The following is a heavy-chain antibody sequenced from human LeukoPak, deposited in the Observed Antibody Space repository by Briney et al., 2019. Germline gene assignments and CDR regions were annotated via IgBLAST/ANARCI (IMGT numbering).Heavy chain of an antibody. J-gene: IGHJ4*02. CDR3: AKDGYDYSNSLFFDY. CDR2: IWYDGSNK. CDR1: GFTFSGYG. Sequence: GGSLRLSCAASGFTFSGYGMHWVRQAPGKGLEWVAVIWYDGSNKYYADSVKGRFTISRDNSENTLYLQMNSLRAEDTAVYYCAKDGYDYSNSLFFDYWGQGTLVTVSS. V-gene: IGHV3-30*02. D-gene: IGHD4-11*01.